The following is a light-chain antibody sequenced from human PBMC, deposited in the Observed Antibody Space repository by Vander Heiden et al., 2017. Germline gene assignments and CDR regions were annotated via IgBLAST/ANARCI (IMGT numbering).Light chain of an antibody. CDR1: QTVNKY. Sequence: DIQMTQSPSSLSASVGDRVTITCRASQTVNKYLNWYQQKPGKAPKLLIHGASSLQSGVPSRFSGSGSGTDFTLTISTLQPEDFATYYCQQSYNTPRTFGQGTKGDIK. CDR2: GAS. J-gene: IGKJ1*01. V-gene: IGKV1-39*01. CDR3: QQSYNTPRT.